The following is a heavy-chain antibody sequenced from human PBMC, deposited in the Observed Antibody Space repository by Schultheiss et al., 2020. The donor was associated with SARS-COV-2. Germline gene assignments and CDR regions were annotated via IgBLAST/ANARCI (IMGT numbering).Heavy chain of an antibody. J-gene: IGHJ4*02. CDR1: GFSLSTSGVG. Sequence: SGPTLVKPTQTLTLTCTFSGFSLSTSGVGVGWIRQPPGKALEWLAFIYWNDDQRYSPSLKSRLTITKDTSKNQMVLTMTNMDPVDTATYYCAHSLLYCTSTCCPIKYLFDYWGQGTLVTVAS. V-gene: IGHV2-5*01. D-gene: IGHD2-2*01. CDR3: AHSLLYCTSTCCPIKYLFDY. CDR2: IYWNDDQ.